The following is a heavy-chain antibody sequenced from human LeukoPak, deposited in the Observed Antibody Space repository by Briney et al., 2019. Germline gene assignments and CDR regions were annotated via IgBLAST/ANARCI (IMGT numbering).Heavy chain of an antibody. V-gene: IGHV3-53*04. CDR3: ARSDYYDSSGGPLDY. CDR1: GFTFSSYG. D-gene: IGHD3-22*01. Sequence: PGGSLRLSCAASGFTFSSYGMHWVRQAPGKGLEWVSVIYGGGSTYYADSVKGRFTISRHNSKNTLYLQMNSLRAEDTAVYYCARSDYYDSSGGPLDYWGQGTLVTVSS. CDR2: IYGGGST. J-gene: IGHJ4*02.